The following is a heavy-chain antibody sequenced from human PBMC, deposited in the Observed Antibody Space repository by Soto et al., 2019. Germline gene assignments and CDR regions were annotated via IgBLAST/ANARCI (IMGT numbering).Heavy chain of an antibody. D-gene: IGHD3-10*01. CDR3: AKDRQLLWFGELSSHWFDP. CDR2: ISGSGGST. Sequence: EVQLLESGGGLVQPGGSLRLSCAASGFTFSSYAMSWVRQAPGKGLEWVSAISGSGGSTYYADSVKGRFTISRDNSKNTLYLQMNSLRAEDTAVYYCAKDRQLLWFGELSSHWFDPWGQGTLVTVSS. CDR1: GFTFSSYA. V-gene: IGHV3-23*01. J-gene: IGHJ5*02.